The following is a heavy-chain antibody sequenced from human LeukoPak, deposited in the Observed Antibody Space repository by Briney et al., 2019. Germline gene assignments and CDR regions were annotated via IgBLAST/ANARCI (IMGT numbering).Heavy chain of an antibody. CDR1: GFSLSTSGMC. CDR3: ARISGYDSSGYSADY. D-gene: IGHD3-22*01. J-gene: IGHJ4*02. CDR2: IDWDDDK. V-gene: IGHV2-70*01. Sequence: SGPALVKPPQTLTLTCTFSGFSLSTSGMCVSWIRQPPGKALEWLALIDWDDDKYYSTSLKTRLTISKDTSKNQVVLTMTNMDPVDTATYYCARISGYDSSGYSADYWGQGTLVTVSS.